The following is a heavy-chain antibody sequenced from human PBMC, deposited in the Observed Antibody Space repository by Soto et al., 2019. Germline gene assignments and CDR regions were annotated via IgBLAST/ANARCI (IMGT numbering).Heavy chain of an antibody. Sequence: QVQLQESGPGLVKPSQTLSLTCTVSGGSISSGDYYWSWIRQHPGKGLEWIGYIYYSGSTCYNPSLKSRVTISVDTSKNQFSLKLSSVTAADTAVYYCAREGKAIGSSTSCPIDYWGQGTLVTVSS. J-gene: IGHJ4*02. CDR2: IYYSGST. V-gene: IGHV4-30-4*01. CDR1: GGSISSGDYY. D-gene: IGHD2-2*01. CDR3: AREGKAIGSSTSCPIDY.